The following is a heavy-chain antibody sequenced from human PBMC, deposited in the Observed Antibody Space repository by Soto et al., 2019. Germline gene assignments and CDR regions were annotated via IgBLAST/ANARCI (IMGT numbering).Heavy chain of an antibody. CDR3: ARGASGRSASCYDNSRYSLAV. CDR1: GYTFTNYG. J-gene: IGHJ6*02. V-gene: IGHV1-18*01. CDR2: ITAYNGNT. Sequence: QVQLVQSVPEVKKPGASVKVSCKASGYTFTNYGITWVRQAPGQGREWMGWITAYNGNTNYARGIQGRLTLTRDTSTSRAYMELRSLRSADTAMYYCARGASGRSASCYDNSRYSLAVWGPGTTVIFSS. D-gene: IGHD2-2*01.